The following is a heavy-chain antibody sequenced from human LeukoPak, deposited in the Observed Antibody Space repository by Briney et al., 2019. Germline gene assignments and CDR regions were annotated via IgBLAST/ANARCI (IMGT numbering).Heavy chain of an antibody. CDR2: ITPFNGNT. CDR1: GYTFTYRY. J-gene: IGHJ4*02. Sequence: SVKVSCKASGYTFTYRYLHWVRQALRQALEWMGWITPFNGNTNYAQKFQDRVTITRDRSMSTAYMELSSLRSEDTAMYYCAISRSGYSTFDYWGQGTLVTVSS. V-gene: IGHV1-45*03. CDR3: AISRSGYSTFDY. D-gene: IGHD3-22*01.